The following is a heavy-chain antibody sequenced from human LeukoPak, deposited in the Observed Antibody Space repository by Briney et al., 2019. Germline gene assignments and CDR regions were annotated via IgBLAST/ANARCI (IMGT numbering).Heavy chain of an antibody. CDR2: GHYTGST. CDR3: AGKSEYYTSGSYLHWFDP. V-gene: IGHV4-59*12. Sequence: SETLSLTCTVSGGSISSYYWSWIRQPPGKGLEWIGYGHYTGSTNSNPSLKSRVTISIDTSKNQFSLKLNSVNVADTAVYYCAGKSEYYTSGSYLHWFDPWGQGTLVSVSS. J-gene: IGHJ5*02. D-gene: IGHD3-10*01. CDR1: GGSISSYY.